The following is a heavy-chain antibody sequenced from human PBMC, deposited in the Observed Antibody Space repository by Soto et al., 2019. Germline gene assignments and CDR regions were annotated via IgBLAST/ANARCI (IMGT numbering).Heavy chain of an antibody. V-gene: IGHV3-74*01. Sequence: EVQLVESGGGLVQPGGSLRVSCAASGFTFSSYWMHWVRQAQVKGLVWVSRTNSDGSSTSYADSVKGRFTISRDNAKNTLYVQMNSLRAEDTAIDYCARRGAVAGLHYWGQGTLVTVSS. J-gene: IGHJ4*02. CDR3: ARRGAVAGLHY. CDR1: GFTFSSYW. CDR2: TNSDGSST. D-gene: IGHD6-19*01.